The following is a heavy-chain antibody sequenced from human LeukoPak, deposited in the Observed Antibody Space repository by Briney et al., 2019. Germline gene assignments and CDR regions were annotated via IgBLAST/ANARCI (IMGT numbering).Heavy chain of an antibody. CDR3: ARAFYPPDFGFGRAPYYFDK. CDR1: GFTFSNYA. CDR2: IYHRGNT. D-gene: IGHD3-16*01. V-gene: IGHV4-4*02. J-gene: IGHJ4*02. Sequence: PGGSLRLSCAASGFTFSNYAMHWVRQTPGKGLEWIGEIYHRGNTHYNPSLKSRVTMSVDTSTNQFSLRVNSVTAADTAVYYCARAFYPPDFGFGRAPYYFDKWGRGTLVTVSS.